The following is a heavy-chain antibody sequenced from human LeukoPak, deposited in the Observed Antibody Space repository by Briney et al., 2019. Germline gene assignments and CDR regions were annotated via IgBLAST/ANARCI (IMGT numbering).Heavy chain of an antibody. CDR3: AYDSSGFDAFDI. D-gene: IGHD3-22*01. J-gene: IGHJ3*02. CDR1: GFTFSNYG. CDR2: ISYDGSNK. V-gene: IGHV3-30*03. Sequence: GGSLRLSCAASGFTFSNYGMHWVRQAPGKGLEWVAVISYDGSNKYYADSVKGRFTISRDNSKNTLYLQMNSLRAEDTAVYYCAYDSSGFDAFDIWGQGTMVTVSS.